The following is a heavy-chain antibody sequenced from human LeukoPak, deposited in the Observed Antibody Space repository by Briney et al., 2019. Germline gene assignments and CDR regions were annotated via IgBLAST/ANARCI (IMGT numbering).Heavy chain of an antibody. CDR1: GFTISSNY. Sequence: GGSLRLSCAASGFTISSNYMSWVRQAPGKGLEWVSVICSGGNTYYADSVKGRFTISRDNSKNTLYLQMNSLKAEDTAVYYCARVGYYDSSGYYSPFDYWGQGTLVTVSS. D-gene: IGHD3-22*01. CDR2: ICSGGNT. V-gene: IGHV3-66*01. CDR3: ARVGYYDSSGYYSPFDY. J-gene: IGHJ4*02.